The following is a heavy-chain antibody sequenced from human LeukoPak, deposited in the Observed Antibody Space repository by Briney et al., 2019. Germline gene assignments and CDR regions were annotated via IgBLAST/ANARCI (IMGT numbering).Heavy chain of an antibody. J-gene: IGHJ4*02. CDR1: GFTFSNYW. D-gene: IGHD2-21*02. Sequence: QPGGSLRLSCAASGFTFSNYWIHWVRQAPGKGLVWVSRIDNAGSITTYADSVKGRFTISRDNAKNSLYLQMNSLRAEDTAVYYCARDTYCGGDCYPGIFDYWGQGTLVTVSS. CDR3: ARDTYCGGDCYPGIFDY. CDR2: IDNAGSIT. V-gene: IGHV3-74*03.